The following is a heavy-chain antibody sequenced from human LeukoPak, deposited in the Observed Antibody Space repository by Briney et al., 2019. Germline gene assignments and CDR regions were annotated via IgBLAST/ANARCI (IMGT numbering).Heavy chain of an antibody. Sequence: PAGSLTVSCAPSGFTFASRWLRWVRQVPGKGLVWVARISSDGSDTTYADSVKGRFTISRDNVKKIVYLQMRSLRVEDTAVYYCARHFDGKGSFDFWGQGTLVTVSS. J-gene: IGHJ5*01. D-gene: IGHD4-23*01. V-gene: IGHV3-74*01. CDR2: ISSDGSDT. CDR1: GFTFASRW. CDR3: ARHFDGKGSFDF.